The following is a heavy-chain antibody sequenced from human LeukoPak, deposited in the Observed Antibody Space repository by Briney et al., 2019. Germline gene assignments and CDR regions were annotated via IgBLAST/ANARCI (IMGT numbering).Heavy chain of an antibody. Sequence: GGSLRLSCAASEFTFGSLWMSWVRQAPGKGLEWVANIKEDGSDKYYVDSVKGRFTISRDNAKNSLYLQMNSLRAEDTAVYYCARDYRARLDYWGQGTLVTVSS. J-gene: IGHJ4*02. CDR1: EFTFGSLW. V-gene: IGHV3-7*01. CDR2: IKEDGSDK. CDR3: ARDYRARLDY.